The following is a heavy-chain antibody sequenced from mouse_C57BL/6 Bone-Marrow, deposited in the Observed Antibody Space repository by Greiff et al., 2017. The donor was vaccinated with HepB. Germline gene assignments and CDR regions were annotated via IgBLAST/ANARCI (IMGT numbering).Heavy chain of an antibody. V-gene: IGHV1-9*01. CDR3: ARLRLRRGPGFAY. D-gene: IGHD2-4*01. CDR2: ILPGCVST. J-gene: IGHJ3*01. Sequence: VQLMESGAELLKPGASLKLSCTATGFSFTGYWILCVHQRPGHCLEWIEEILPGCVSTNYNEKFKGKATFTADTSSNTAYMQLSSLTTEDSAIYYCARLRLRRGPGFAYWGQGTLVTVSA. CDR1: GFSFTGYW.